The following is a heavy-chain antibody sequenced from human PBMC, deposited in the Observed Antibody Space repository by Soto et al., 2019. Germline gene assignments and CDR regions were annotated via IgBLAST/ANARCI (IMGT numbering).Heavy chain of an antibody. CDR3: AKVPIFGVVIGTYYIDY. CDR2: ISGSGGGT. Sequence: GGSLRLSCAASGFTFSSYAMSWVRQAPGKGLEWVSAISGSGGGTYYADSVKGRFTISRDNSKNTLYLQMNSLRAEDTAVYYCAKVPIFGVVIGTYYIDYWGQGTLVTVSS. CDR1: GFTFSSYA. V-gene: IGHV3-23*01. J-gene: IGHJ4*02. D-gene: IGHD3-3*02.